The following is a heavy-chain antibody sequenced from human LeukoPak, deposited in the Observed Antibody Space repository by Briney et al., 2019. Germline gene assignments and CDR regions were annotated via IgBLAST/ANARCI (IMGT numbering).Heavy chain of an antibody. Sequence: GGSLRLSCAASGFTFSSYGMHWVRQAPGKGLEWVAVIWYDGSNKYYADSVKGRFTISRDNSKNTLYLQMNSLRAEDTAVYYCARGSGPRRNDAFDIWGQGTMVTVSS. CDR1: GFTFSSYG. D-gene: IGHD3-10*01. V-gene: IGHV3-33*01. CDR3: ARGSGPRRNDAFDI. J-gene: IGHJ3*02. CDR2: IWYDGSNK.